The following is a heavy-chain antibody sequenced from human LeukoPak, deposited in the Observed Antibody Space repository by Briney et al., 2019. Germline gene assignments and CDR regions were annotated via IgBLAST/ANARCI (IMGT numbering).Heavy chain of an antibody. CDR3: ARDIGTATGAFDI. CDR1: GGSISSYY. Sequence: PSETLSLTCTVSGGSISSYYWGWIRQPPGKGLEWIGSIYYSGSTYYNPSLKSRVTISVDTSKNQFSLKLSSVTAADTAVYYCARDIGTATGAFDIWGQGTMVTVSS. D-gene: IGHD5-18*01. V-gene: IGHV4-39*07. CDR2: IYYSGST. J-gene: IGHJ3*02.